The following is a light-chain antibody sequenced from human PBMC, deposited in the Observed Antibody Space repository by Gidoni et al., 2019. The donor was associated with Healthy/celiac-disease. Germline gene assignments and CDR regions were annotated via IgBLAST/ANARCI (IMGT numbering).Light chain of an antibody. Sequence: DIQMTQSPSSLSASVGDRVTITCRASQSISSYLNWYQQKPGKAPKLLIYAASSLQSGVPSRFRGSGSGTDFTLTISSLQPEDFATYYCQQSYSTPFVFGQGTKVEIK. CDR2: AAS. J-gene: IGKJ1*01. V-gene: IGKV1-39*01. CDR3: QQSYSTPFV. CDR1: QSISSY.